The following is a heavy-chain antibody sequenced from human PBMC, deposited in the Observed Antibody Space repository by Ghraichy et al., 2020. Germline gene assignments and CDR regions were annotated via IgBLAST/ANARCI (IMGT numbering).Heavy chain of an antibody. CDR1: GFTFSSSW. CDR3: VRGAPFDF. CDR2: INSDGSST. V-gene: IGHV3-74*01. Sequence: GRSLRLSCAASGFTFSSSWMHWVRQAPGKGLMWVSRINSDGSSTGYADSVKGRFTISRDNAKNTLYLQMNSLRAEDTALYYCVRGAPFDFWGQGTLVTVSS. J-gene: IGHJ4*02.